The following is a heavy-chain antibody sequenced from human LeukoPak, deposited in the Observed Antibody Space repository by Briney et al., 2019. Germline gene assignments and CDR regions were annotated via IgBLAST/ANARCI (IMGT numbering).Heavy chain of an antibody. Sequence: SETLSLTCTVSGGSISSHYWSWIRQPPGKGLEWIGYIYYSGSTNYNPSLKSRVTISVDTSKNQFSLKLSSVTAADTAVYYCARDTPFSSSSGPYYYYYMDVWGKGTTVTVSS. V-gene: IGHV4-59*11. J-gene: IGHJ6*03. D-gene: IGHD6-6*01. CDR3: ARDTPFSSSSGPYYYYYMDV. CDR2: IYYSGST. CDR1: GGSISSHY.